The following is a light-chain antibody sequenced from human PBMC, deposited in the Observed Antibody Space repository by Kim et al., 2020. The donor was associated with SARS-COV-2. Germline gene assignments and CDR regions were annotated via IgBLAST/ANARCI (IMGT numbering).Light chain of an antibody. V-gene: IGKV1-5*03. CDR1: QSFRSW. Sequence: GDRVTITCRASQSFRSWLAWYQQKPGKVPKLLIYKTSILESGVPSRFSGSGSGTEFTLTISSLQPDDFATYYCQQYNNFPITFGQGTRLEIK. CDR3: QQYNNFPIT. CDR2: KTS. J-gene: IGKJ5*01.